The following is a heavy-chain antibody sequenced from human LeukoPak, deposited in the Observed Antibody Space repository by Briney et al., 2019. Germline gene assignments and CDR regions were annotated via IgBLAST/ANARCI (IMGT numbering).Heavy chain of an antibody. CDR1: GFTFSSYA. CDR2: ISGSGSST. D-gene: IGHD3-10*02. V-gene: IGHV3-23*01. J-gene: IGHJ6*02. CDR3: ARDRPVPYYDYYYNMDV. Sequence: GGSLRLSCAASGFTFSSYAMSWVRQAPGKGLEWLSSISGSGSSTYYADSVKGRFTISRDSSTLYLQMNSLKSEDTAVYYCARDRPVPYYDYYYNMDVWGQGTTVIVSS.